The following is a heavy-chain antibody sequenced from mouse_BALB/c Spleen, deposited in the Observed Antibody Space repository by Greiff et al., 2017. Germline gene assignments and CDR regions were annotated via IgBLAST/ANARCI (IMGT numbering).Heavy chain of an antibody. CDR2: IWSGGST. V-gene: IGHV2-4-1*01. Sequence: VQGVESGPGLVQPSQSLSITCTVSGFSLTSYGVHWVRQSPGKGLEWLGVIWSGGSTDYNAAFISRLSISKDNSKSQVFFKMNRLQADDTAIYYCARKPLVHSYFDYWGQGTTLTVSS. D-gene: IGHD2-10*02. CDR3: ARKPLVHSYFDY. CDR1: GFSLTSYG. J-gene: IGHJ2*01.